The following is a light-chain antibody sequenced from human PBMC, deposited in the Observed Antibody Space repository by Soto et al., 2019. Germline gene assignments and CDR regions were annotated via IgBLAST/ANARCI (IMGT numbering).Light chain of an antibody. CDR1: QDISNY. Sequence: DIQMTQSPSSLSASVGDRVTITCQASQDISNYLNWYQQKPGKAPKLLIYDASNLETGVPSRFSGSGSGTDFTFTTSSLQPEDIATYYCQQYDNPPPLTFGGGTKVEIK. CDR3: QQYDNPPPLT. CDR2: DAS. J-gene: IGKJ4*01. V-gene: IGKV1-33*01.